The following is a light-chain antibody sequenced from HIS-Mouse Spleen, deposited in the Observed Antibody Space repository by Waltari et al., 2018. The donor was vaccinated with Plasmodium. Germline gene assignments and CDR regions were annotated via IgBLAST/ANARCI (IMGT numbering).Light chain of an antibody. Sequence: DIVMTQSPDPLAVSLGERATINCQSSQSVLYSSNNKNYLAWYQQKPGQPPKLLIYCASTRESGVPDRFSGSGSGTDFTLTISSLQAEDVAVYYCQQYYSTPYTFGQGTKLEIK. V-gene: IGKV4-1*01. J-gene: IGKJ2*01. CDR3: QQYYSTPYT. CDR1: QSVLYSSNNKNY. CDR2: CAS.